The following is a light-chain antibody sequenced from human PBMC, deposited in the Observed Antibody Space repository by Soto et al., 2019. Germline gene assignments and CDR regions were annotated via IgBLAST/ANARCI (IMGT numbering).Light chain of an antibody. CDR3: QSYDTTLGAYV. J-gene: IGLJ1*01. Sequence: QSVLTQPPSVSGAPGQRVTIFCTGSSSNIGADYHVHWYQQLPGTAPRLLIYGNTDRPSGVPGRFSASKSGTSASLAITGLRVEEGEDYYAQSYDTTLGAYVFGTGTTLTVL. CDR2: GNT. V-gene: IGLV1-40*01. CDR1: SSNIGADYH.